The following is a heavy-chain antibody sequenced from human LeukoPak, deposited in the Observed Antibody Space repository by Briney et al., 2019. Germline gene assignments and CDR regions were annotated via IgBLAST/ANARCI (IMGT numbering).Heavy chain of an antibody. CDR1: GYTFTSYD. D-gene: IGHD6-13*01. J-gene: IGHJ4*02. CDR3: ARGRSSSSWILSRRLFDY. CDR2: MNHNSGNT. V-gene: IGHV1-8*03. Sequence: GASLKVSCKASGYTFTSYDINWVRQATGQGLEWMGWMNHNSGNTGYAQKFQGRVTITRNTSISTAYMELSSLRSEDTAVYYCARGRSSSSWILSRRLFDYWGQGTLVTVSS.